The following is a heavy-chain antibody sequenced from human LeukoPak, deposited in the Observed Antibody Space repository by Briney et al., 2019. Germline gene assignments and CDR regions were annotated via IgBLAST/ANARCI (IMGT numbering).Heavy chain of an antibody. CDR1: GFTFSSYG. Sequence: PGGSLRLSCAASGFTFSSYGMSWVRQAPGKGLEWVSAISGSGGSTYYADSVKGRFTISRDNSQNTLYLQVNSLRAEDTAVYYCARDARFTIPYYFDYWGQGTLVTVSS. D-gene: IGHD3-10*01. V-gene: IGHV3-23*01. CDR2: ISGSGGST. CDR3: ARDARFTIPYYFDY. J-gene: IGHJ4*02.